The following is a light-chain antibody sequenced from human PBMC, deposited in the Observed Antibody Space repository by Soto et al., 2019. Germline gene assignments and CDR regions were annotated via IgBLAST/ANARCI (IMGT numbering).Light chain of an antibody. Sequence: QSALTQPASVSGSPGQSITISCTGTSSDVGGYNYVSWYQQHPGKAPKLMIYEVSNRPSGVSNRFSGSKSGNTAALTISGLQAEDEAEYYCSSYTSSSTWVFGGATKLTVL. CDR1: SSDVGGYNY. V-gene: IGLV2-14*01. CDR3: SSYTSSSTWV. J-gene: IGLJ3*02. CDR2: EVS.